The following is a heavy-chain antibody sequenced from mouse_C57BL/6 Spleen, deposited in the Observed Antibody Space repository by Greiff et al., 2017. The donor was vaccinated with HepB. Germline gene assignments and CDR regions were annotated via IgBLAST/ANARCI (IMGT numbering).Heavy chain of an antibody. V-gene: IGHV1-55*01. CDR2: IYPGSGST. D-gene: IGHD4-1*01. Sequence: VQLQQPGAELVKPGASVKMSCKASGYTFTSYWITWVKQRPGQGLEWIGDIYPGSGSTNYNEKFKSKATLTVETASSTAYMQLSSLTSEDSAVYYCARERWDEYYFDYWGQGTTLTVSS. CDR1: GYTFTSYW. J-gene: IGHJ2*01. CDR3: ARERWDEYYFDY.